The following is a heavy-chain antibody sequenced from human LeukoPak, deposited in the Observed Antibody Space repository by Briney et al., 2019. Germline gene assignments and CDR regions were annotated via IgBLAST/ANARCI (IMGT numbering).Heavy chain of an antibody. CDR1: GGSFSGYY. V-gene: IGHV4-34*01. CDR2: INHSGST. J-gene: IGHJ3*02. Sequence: SETLSLTCAVYGGSFSGYYWSWIRQPPGKGLEWIGEINHSGSTNYNPSLKSRVTISVDTSRNQFSLKLSSVTAADTAVYYCARVKRLGQRITNRRVAFDIWGQGTMVTVSS. CDR3: ARVKRLGQRITNRRVAFDI. D-gene: IGHD1/OR15-1a*01.